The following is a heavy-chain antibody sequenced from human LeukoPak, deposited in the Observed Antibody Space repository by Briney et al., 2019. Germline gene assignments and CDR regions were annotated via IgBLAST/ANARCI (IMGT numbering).Heavy chain of an antibody. V-gene: IGHV3-23*01. CDR1: GFTFSSFG. Sequence: GGTLRLSCAASGFTFSSFGMSWVRQAPGKGLEWVSVISGSGTSTFYADSVKGRFTISRDNSKNTLYLQMNSLRAEDTAIYYCAKTRGSTPREMDVRGKGTTVTISS. J-gene: IGHJ6*04. D-gene: IGHD2-2*01. CDR2: ISGSGTST. CDR3: AKTRGSTPREMDV.